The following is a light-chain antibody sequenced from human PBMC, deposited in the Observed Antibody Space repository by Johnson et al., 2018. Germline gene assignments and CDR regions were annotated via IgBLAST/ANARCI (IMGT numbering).Light chain of an antibody. V-gene: IGLV1-51*02. Sequence: QSVLTQPPSVSAAPGQKVTISCSGSSSNIGNNYVSWYQQLPGTAPQLLIYENNKRPSGIPDRFSGSQSGTSATLGITGLQNGDEADYYCGTWDSSLSAGNVFGTGTKVTVL. CDR2: ENN. CDR3: GTWDSSLSAGNV. J-gene: IGLJ1*01. CDR1: SSNIGNNY.